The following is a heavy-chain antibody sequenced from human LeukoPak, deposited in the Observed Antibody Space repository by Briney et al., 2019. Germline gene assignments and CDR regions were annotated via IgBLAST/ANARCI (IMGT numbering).Heavy chain of an antibody. CDR1: GYTFTGYY. Sequence: ASVKVSCKASGYTFTGYYMHWVRQAPGQGLEWMGWINPNSGDTKYAQKFQGRVTMTRDTSVSTAYMELSRLRSDDTAVYYCARDHCTSSGCYEYYYYGMDVWGQGTTVTVSS. J-gene: IGHJ6*02. V-gene: IGHV1-2*02. D-gene: IGHD2-2*01. CDR2: INPNSGDT. CDR3: ARDHCTSSGCYEYYYYGMDV.